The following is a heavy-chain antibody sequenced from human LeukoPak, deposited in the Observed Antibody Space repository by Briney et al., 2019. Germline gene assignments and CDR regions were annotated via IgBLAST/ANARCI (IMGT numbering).Heavy chain of an antibody. Sequence: PSETLSLTCTVSGGSISSYYWSWIRQPPGKGLEWIGYIYYSGSTNYNPPLKSRVTISVDTSKNQFSLKLSSVTAADTAVYYCAGAYSGSYYYYYYYGMDVWGQGTTVTVSS. CDR1: GGSISSYY. D-gene: IGHD1-26*01. CDR3: AGAYSGSYYYYYYYGMDV. V-gene: IGHV4-59*08. J-gene: IGHJ6*02. CDR2: IYYSGST.